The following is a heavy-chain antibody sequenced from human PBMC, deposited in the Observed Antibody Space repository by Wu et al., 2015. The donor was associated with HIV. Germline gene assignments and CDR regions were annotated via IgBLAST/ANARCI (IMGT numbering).Heavy chain of an antibody. J-gene: IGHJ3*02. D-gene: IGHD3-3*01. CDR1: GYTFTNYD. CDR2: ISVYNGNT. CDR3: ARIMNWSMSFDI. Sequence: QVQLMQSGAEVKKPGASVKVSCKASGYTFTNYDISWVRQAPGQGLEWMGWISVYNGNTNYAQKLQDRVTMTIHTSTSTAYMELRSLRSDDTAVYYCARIMNWSMSFDIWGQGTMVIVSS. V-gene: IGHV1-18*01.